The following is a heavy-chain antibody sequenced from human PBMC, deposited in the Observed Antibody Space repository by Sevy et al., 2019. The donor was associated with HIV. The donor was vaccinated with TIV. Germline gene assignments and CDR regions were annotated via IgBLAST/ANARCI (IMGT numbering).Heavy chain of an antibody. D-gene: IGHD6-19*01. CDR2: IYYSGST. CDR1: GGSISSGGYY. Sequence: SETLSLTCTVSGGSISSGGYYWSWIRQHPGKGLEWIGYIYYSGSTYYNPSLKSRVTISVDTSKNQFSLKLSPVTAADTAVYYCARDFGPGYSSGWYFSFDIWGQGTMVTVSS. CDR3: ARDFGPGYSSGWYFSFDI. V-gene: IGHV4-31*03. J-gene: IGHJ3*02.